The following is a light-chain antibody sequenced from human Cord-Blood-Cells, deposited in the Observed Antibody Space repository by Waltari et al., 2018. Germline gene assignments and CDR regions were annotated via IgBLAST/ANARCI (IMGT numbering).Light chain of an antibody. V-gene: IGKV3-20*01. Sequence: EIVLTQSPGTLSLYPGESATLSCRASQSVSSSYLAWYQQKPGQAPRLLIYGASSRATGIPDRFSGSWSGTDFTLTISRLEPEDFAVYYCQQYGSSPLTFGGGTKVEIK. CDR2: GAS. CDR3: QQYGSSPLT. J-gene: IGKJ4*01. CDR1: QSVSSSY.